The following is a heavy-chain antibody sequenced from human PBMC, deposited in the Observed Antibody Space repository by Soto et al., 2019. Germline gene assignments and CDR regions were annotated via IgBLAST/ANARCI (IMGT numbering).Heavy chain of an antibody. CDR1: GCCMCTYY. CDR2: IYSSGST. J-gene: IGHJ5*01. CDR3: VRLIGNSWLDS. V-gene: IGHV4-59*08. Sequence: ETLSLTCTASGCCMCTYYWSWIRQAPGQGLEWIGYIYSSGSTNCNPSLKSRVAISVDTSNNQFSLHLSSVTPDDTAVYYCVRLIGNSWLDSWGQGTPVTVSS.